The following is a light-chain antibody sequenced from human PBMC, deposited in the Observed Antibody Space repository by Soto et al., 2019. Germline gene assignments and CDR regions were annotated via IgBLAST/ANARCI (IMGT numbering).Light chain of an antibody. CDR1: QSVSNNY. CDR3: QQFGGSPMYT. CDR2: GAS. V-gene: IGKV3-20*01. J-gene: IGKJ2*01. Sequence: EIVLTQSPGTLSLSPGERATLSCRASQSVSNNYLAWYQQKPGQAPRLLIYGASSRATGIPDRFSGSGSGTDFTLTISRLEPEDFAVYSCQQFGGSPMYTFGQGTKLEIK.